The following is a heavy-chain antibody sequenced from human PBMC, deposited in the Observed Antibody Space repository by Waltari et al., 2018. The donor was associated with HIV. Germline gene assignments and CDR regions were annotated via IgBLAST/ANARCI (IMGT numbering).Heavy chain of an antibody. CDR3: ARGPQWLAYLYFDY. J-gene: IGHJ4*02. Sequence: KASGYTFTGYYMHWVRQAPGQGLEWMGWINPNSGGTNYAQKFQGRVTMTRDTSISTAYMELSRLRSDDTAVYYCARGPQWLAYLYFDYWGQGTLVTVSS. CDR2: INPNSGGT. CDR1: GYTFTGYY. D-gene: IGHD6-19*01. V-gene: IGHV1-2*02.